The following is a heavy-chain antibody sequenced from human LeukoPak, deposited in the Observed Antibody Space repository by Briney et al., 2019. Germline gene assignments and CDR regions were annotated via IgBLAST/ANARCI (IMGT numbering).Heavy chain of an antibody. Sequence: ASVKVSCKASGGTFSSYAISWVRQAPGQGLEWMGRIIPILGIANYAQKFQGRVTITADKSTSTAYIELSSLRSEDTAVYYCARAYYVSSAYRHAVYFDYWGQGTLVTVSS. J-gene: IGHJ4*02. CDR1: GGTFSSYA. CDR3: ARAYYVSSAYRHAVYFDY. D-gene: IGHD3-22*01. CDR2: IIPILGIA. V-gene: IGHV1-69*04.